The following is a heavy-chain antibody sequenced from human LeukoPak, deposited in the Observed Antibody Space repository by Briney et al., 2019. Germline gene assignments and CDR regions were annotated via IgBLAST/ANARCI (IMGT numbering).Heavy chain of an antibody. Sequence: ASVEVSCKASGYTFTSYDINWVRQATGQGLEWMGWMNPNNNNVGYAQKFQGRVTMTRDTSISTAYMELGSLTSEDTAMYYCARRAFLPQYRRDFDPWGQGTLVTVSS. V-gene: IGHV1-8*01. CDR2: MNPNNNNV. CDR3: ARRAFLPQYRRDFDP. D-gene: IGHD6-6*01. CDR1: GYTFTSYD. J-gene: IGHJ5*02.